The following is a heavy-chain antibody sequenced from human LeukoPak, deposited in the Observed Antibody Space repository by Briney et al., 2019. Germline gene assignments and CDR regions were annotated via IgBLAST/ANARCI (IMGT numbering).Heavy chain of an antibody. CDR2: IIPIFGTA. V-gene: IGHV1-69*06. D-gene: IGHD6-13*01. Sequence: PVKVSCKASGGTFSSYAISWVRQAPGQGLEWMGGIIPIFGTANYAQKFQGRVTITADKSTSTAYMELSSLRSEDTAVYYCARGELGYSSSWTSSAFDIWGQGTMVTVSS. J-gene: IGHJ3*02. CDR1: GGTFSSYA. CDR3: ARGELGYSSSWTSSAFDI.